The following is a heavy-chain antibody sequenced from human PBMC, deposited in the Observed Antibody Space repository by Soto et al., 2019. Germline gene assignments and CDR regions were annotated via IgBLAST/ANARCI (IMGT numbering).Heavy chain of an antibody. D-gene: IGHD2-2*01. CDR3: AKDLTSTSRTPEL. Sequence: PGGSLRLSCGASGFTFSSYAMSWVRQAPGKGLEWVSAISDSGGSTYYADSMKGRFTISRDNPKNTLYLQMNSLRAEDTAIYYCAKDLTSTSRTPELWGQGTLVTVSS. J-gene: IGHJ4*02. V-gene: IGHV3-23*01. CDR1: GFTFSSYA. CDR2: ISDSGGST.